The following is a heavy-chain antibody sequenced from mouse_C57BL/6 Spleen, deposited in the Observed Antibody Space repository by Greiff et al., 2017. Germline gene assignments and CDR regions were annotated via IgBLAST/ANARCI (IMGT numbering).Heavy chain of an antibody. V-gene: IGHV1-50*01. Sequence: QVQLQQPGAELVKPGASVKLSCKASGYTFTSYWMQWVKQRPGQGLEWIGEIDPSDSYTNYNQKFKGQATLTVDTSSSTAYMQLSSLTSEDSAVYYCARDLVYYYGSRDFDVWGTGTTVTVSS. J-gene: IGHJ1*03. D-gene: IGHD1-1*01. CDR1: GYTFTSYW. CDR2: IDPSDSYT. CDR3: ARDLVYYYGSRDFDV.